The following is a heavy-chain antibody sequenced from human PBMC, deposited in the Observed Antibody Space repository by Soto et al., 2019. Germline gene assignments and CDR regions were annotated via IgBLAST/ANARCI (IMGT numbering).Heavy chain of an antibody. CDR1: GFTVSNNH. CDR3: ATGGDTAKDGY. V-gene: IGHV3-53*01. Sequence: VQLVESGGGLIQPGGSLRLSCAASGFTVSNNHMTWVRQAPGRGPEWVSTIYYNGNTFYADSVKGRFTISRDNSKNMLSLQMNSLRAEDTALYYCATGGDTAKDGYWGQGTLVTVSS. CDR2: IYYNGNT. J-gene: IGHJ4*02. D-gene: IGHD5-18*01.